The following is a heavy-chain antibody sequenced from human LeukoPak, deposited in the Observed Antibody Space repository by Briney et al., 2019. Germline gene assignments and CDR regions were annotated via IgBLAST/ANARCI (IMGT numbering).Heavy chain of an antibody. CDR3: ARDEARGYDFRPQDH. CDR1: GFTFSSYA. CDR2: ISGSGGST. V-gene: IGHV3-23*01. Sequence: GGSLRLSCAASGFTFSSYAMSWVRQAPGKGLEWVSAISGSGGSTYYADSVKGRFTISRDNAKNSLYLQMNSLRVEDTAVYYCARDEARGYDFRPQDHWGQGTLVSVSS. J-gene: IGHJ4*02. D-gene: IGHD3-3*01.